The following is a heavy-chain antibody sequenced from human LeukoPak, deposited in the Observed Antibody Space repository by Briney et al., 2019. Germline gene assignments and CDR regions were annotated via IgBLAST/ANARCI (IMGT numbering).Heavy chain of an antibody. CDR1: GGSISSYY. CDR3: ARRCYYDGHHDY. CDR2: IYYSGST. V-gene: IGHV4-59*08. D-gene: IGHD3-16*01. J-gene: IGHJ4*02. Sequence: SETLSLTCTVSGGSISSYYWSWIRQPPGKGLEWIGYIYYSGSTNYNPSLKSRVTISVDTSKNQFSLKLSSVTAADTAVYYCARRCYYDGHHDYWGQGTLVTVSS.